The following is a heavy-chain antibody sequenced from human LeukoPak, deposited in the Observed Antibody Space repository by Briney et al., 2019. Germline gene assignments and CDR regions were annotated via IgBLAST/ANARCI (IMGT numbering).Heavy chain of an antibody. Sequence: GGSLRLSCAASGFTVNSNSMSWVRQAPGQGLEWVSAIYSGGATFYADSVKGRFTISRDNSKNTLFLQMNSLRAEDTAVYYCARELARDNGAYWGQGTLVTVSS. V-gene: IGHV3-66*01. CDR1: GFTVNSNS. CDR2: IYSGGAT. CDR3: ARELARDNGAY. D-gene: IGHD4-17*01. J-gene: IGHJ4*02.